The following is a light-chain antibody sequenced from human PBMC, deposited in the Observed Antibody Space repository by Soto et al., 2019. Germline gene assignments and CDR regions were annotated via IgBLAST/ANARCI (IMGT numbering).Light chain of an antibody. CDR1: QSVSSN. Sequence: EIVMTQSPATLSVSPGERATLSCRASQSVSSNLAWYQQKPGQAPRLLIYGASTRATGIPARFSGSGSGTEFTLTISSLQSEDFAVYYCQQYGNTPQTFGQGTKVEIK. J-gene: IGKJ1*01. CDR2: GAS. CDR3: QQYGNTPQT. V-gene: IGKV3-15*01.